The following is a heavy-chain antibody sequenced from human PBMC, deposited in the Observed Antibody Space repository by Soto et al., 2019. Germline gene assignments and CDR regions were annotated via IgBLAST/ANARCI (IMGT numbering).Heavy chain of an antibody. CDR3: ARGVGSSWYDPRDP. D-gene: IGHD6-13*01. CDR2: IIPIFGTA. V-gene: IGHV1-69*06. CDR1: GGTFSSYA. Sequence: QVQLVQSGAEVKKPGSSVKVSCKASGGTFSSYAISWVRQAPGQGLEWMGGIIPIFGTANYAQKFQGRVTINAYKSTSTAYMVLSSLRCEDTAVYYCARGVGSSWYDPRDPWGQGTLVTVSS. J-gene: IGHJ5*02.